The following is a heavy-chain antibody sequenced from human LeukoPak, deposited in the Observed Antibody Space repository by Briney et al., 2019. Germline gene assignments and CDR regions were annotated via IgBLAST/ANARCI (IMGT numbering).Heavy chain of an antibody. CDR3: ARGLDFWSGYLDY. J-gene: IGHJ4*02. V-gene: IGHV4-34*01. CDR1: GGSFSGYY. Sequence: PSETLSLTCAVYGGSFSGYYWSWIRQPPGKGLEWIGEINHSGSTNYNPSLKSRVTISVATSKNQFSLKLSSVTAADTAVYYWARGLDFWSGYLDYWGQGTLVTVSS. D-gene: IGHD3-3*01. CDR2: INHSGST.